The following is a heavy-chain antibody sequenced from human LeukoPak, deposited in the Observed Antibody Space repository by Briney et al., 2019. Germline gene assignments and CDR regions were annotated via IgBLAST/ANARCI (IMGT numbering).Heavy chain of an antibody. CDR2: INSDGSST. Sequence: GGSLRLSCAASGFTVNSNYMSWVRQAPGKGLEWVSRINSDGSSTSYADSVKGRFTISRDNAKNTLYLQMNSLRAEDTAVYYCARGYGSSRGWYWGQGTLVTVSS. V-gene: IGHV3-74*01. CDR3: ARGYGSSRGWY. D-gene: IGHD6-6*01. CDR1: GFTVNSNY. J-gene: IGHJ4*02.